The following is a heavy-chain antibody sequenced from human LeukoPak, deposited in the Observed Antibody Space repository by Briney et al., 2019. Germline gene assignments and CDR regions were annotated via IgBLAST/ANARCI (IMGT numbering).Heavy chain of an antibody. J-gene: IGHJ1*01. CDR2: ISLNGGSS. CDR3: VRSITMFQH. CDR1: GFTFDEYG. Sequence: GGSLRLSCEASGFTFDEYGMSWVRQAPGKGLEWVSGISLNGGSSVYADSVKGRFTISRDNAKNSLYLQMNSLRAEDTALYYCVRSITMFQHWGQGTLVSVSS. D-gene: IGHD3-10*01. V-gene: IGHV3-20*04.